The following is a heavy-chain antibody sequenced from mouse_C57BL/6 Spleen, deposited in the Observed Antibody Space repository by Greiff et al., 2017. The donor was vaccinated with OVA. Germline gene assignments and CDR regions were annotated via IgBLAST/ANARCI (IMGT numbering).Heavy chain of an antibody. D-gene: IGHD1-1*01. CDR3: ARSYYGSSYTY. J-gene: IGHJ3*01. CDR2: IYPRSGNT. V-gene: IGHV1-81*01. CDR1: GYTFTSYG. Sequence: QVQLQQSGAELARPGASVKLSCKASGYTFTSYGISWVKQRTGQGLEWIGEIYPRSGNTYYNEKFKGKATLTADKSSSTAYMELRSLTSEDSAVYFCARSYYGSSYTYWGQGTLVTVSA.